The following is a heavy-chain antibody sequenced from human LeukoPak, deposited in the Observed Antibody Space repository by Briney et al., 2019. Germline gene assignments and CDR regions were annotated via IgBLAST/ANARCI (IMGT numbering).Heavy chain of an antibody. Sequence: PGGSLRLSRAPSGLTLSNYAMRGLRQAPGKGLEWVSGITSGFTPHYADSVKGRFTISRDNSKNTFHLQMNRLRAEDTAVYYCAKDTADSSVEDVFLEYWGQGTLVTVSS. CDR1: GLTLSNYA. CDR3: AKDTADSSVEDVFLEY. V-gene: IGHV3-23*01. CDR2: ITSGFTP. J-gene: IGHJ4*02. D-gene: IGHD1-1*01.